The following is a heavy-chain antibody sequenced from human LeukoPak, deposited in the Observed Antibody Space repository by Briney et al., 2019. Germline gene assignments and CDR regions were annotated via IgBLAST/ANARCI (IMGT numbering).Heavy chain of an antibody. CDR3: ARVLITMIVVEGTHDAFDI. CDR1: GFTFDDYA. V-gene: IGHV3-9*01. J-gene: IGHJ3*02. Sequence: GGSLRLSCATSGFTFDDYAMHWVRRAPGKGLEWVSGISWNSDSIGYGESVKGRFTISRDSAKNSLYLQMNSLRAEDTAVYYCARVLITMIVVEGTHDAFDIWGQGTMVTVSS. D-gene: IGHD3-22*01. CDR2: ISWNSDSI.